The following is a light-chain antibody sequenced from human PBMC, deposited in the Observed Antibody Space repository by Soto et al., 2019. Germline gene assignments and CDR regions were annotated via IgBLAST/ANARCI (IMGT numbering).Light chain of an antibody. Sequence: DIELTQSPSNLSASVGDRVVITCRSSQSISKWLAWYQQKPGKAPKFLIYDASTLESGVPSRFSGSGSGTEFTLTISSLQPEDFATFYCQQYSTFPRTLGQGTKVDIK. CDR1: QSISKW. V-gene: IGKV1-5*01. CDR3: QQYSTFPRT. CDR2: DAS. J-gene: IGKJ1*01.